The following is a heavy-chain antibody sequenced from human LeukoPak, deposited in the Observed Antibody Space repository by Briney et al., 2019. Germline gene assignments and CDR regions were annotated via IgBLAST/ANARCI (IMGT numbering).Heavy chain of an antibody. Sequence: PGGSLRLSCAAYGFTFDDYAMHWVRQAPGKGLEWVSLISGDGDSTYYTDSMKGRFTISRDNSKNTLYLQMNSLRAEDTAVYYCAKYTDGDYGYAFDIWGQGTMVTASS. CDR1: GFTFDDYA. V-gene: IGHV3-43*02. CDR3: AKYTDGDYGYAFDI. J-gene: IGHJ3*02. D-gene: IGHD4-17*01. CDR2: ISGDGDST.